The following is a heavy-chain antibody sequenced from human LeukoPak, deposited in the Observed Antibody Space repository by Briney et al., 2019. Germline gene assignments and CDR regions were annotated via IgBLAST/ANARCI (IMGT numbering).Heavy chain of an antibody. CDR3: SRVQAVPYYFDY. CDR2: IRSKTYGETT. Sequence: GGSLRLSCTASGFAFGDFAMSWFRQAPGKGLDWVSYIRSKTYGETTQYAASVKGRFTISRDDSKSLAYLQMDSLTTEDTAVYYCSRVQAVPYYFDYWGQGTLVTVSS. CDR1: GFAFGDFA. V-gene: IGHV3-49*03. J-gene: IGHJ4*02. D-gene: IGHD3-10*01.